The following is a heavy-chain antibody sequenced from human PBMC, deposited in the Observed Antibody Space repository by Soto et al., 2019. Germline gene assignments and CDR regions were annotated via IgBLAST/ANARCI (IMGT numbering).Heavy chain of an antibody. D-gene: IGHD3-10*01. Sequence: PSETLSLTCAVSGGSISSGGYSWSWIRQPPGKGLEWIGYIYHSGGAYYSPSLKSRVTISVDRATNQISLKRSSVTASDTAVYFCARLSLWFGDQKLYWFDPWGQGTLVTVSS. CDR2: IYHSGGA. J-gene: IGHJ5*02. CDR3: ARLSLWFGDQKLYWFDP. CDR1: GGSISSGGYS. V-gene: IGHV4-30-2*01.